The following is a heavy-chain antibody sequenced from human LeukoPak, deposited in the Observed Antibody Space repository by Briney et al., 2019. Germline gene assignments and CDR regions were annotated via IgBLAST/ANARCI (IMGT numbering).Heavy chain of an antibody. J-gene: IGHJ4*02. CDR2: INHSGST. V-gene: IGHV4-34*01. CDR3: VRDKHYDYVWGSYRTFDY. CDR1: GGSFSGYY. Sequence: PSETLSLTCAVYGGSFSGYYWSWIRQPPGKGLKWIGEINHSGSTNYNPSLKSRVTISADTSKNQFSLRLSSVTAADTAVYYCVRDKHYDYVWGSYRTFDYWGQGTLVTVSS. D-gene: IGHD3-16*02.